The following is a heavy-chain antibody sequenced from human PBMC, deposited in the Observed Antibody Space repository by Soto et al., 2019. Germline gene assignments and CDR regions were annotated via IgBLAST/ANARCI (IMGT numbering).Heavy chain of an antibody. V-gene: IGHV3-23*01. CDR3: XKXPGMYYYDRSGYYNYDY. J-gene: IGHJ4*02. CDR2: ISGSGVST. D-gene: IGHD3-22*01. Sequence: GGSLRLSCAASGFTFSSYAMSWVRQAPGKGLEWVSAISGSGVSTYYADSVKGRFTISRDNSKNTLYLQMNSLRAEDTAVYYCXKXPGMYYYDRSGYYNYDYWGQGTMVTVSS. CDR1: GFTFSSYA.